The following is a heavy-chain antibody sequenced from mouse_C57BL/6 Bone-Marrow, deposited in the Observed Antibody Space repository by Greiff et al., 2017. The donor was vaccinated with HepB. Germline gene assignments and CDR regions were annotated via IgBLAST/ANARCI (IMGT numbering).Heavy chain of an antibody. CDR2: ISNLAYSI. Sequence: EVQVVESGGGLVQPGGSLKLSCAASGFTFSDYGMAWVRQAPRKGPEWVAFISNLAYSIYYADTVTGRFTISRENAKNTLYREMSSLRSEDTAMYYCARHIYDGYPGAMDYWGQGTSVTVSS. D-gene: IGHD2-3*01. J-gene: IGHJ4*01. CDR1: GFTFSDYG. CDR3: ARHIYDGYPGAMDY. V-gene: IGHV5-15*01.